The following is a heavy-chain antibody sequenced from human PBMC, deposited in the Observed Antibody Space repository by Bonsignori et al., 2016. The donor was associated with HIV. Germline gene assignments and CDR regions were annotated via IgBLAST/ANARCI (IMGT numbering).Heavy chain of an antibody. Sequence: GSLRLSCTVSGGSISTSSYFWGWIRQPPGKGLEWIGNIYYSGSTYYNPSLKSRVSISVDTSENRFSLRLNSVTTADTAVYYCTRFGWELTEGWFDPWGREPWSPSPQ. J-gene: IGHJ5*02. V-gene: IGHV4-39*07. D-gene: IGHD1-26*01. CDR3: TRFGWELTEGWFDP. CDR1: GGSISTSSYF. CDR2: IYYSGST.